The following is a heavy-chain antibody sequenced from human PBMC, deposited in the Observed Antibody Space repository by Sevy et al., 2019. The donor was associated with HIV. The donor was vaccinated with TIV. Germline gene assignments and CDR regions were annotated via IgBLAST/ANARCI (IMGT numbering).Heavy chain of an antibody. J-gene: IGHJ6*03. CDR2: IYSTGGT. V-gene: IGHV4-59*03. Sequence: SETLSLTCAVSAGSIENNYWGWIRQSPGRGLEWIGYIYSTGGTNYNPSFRSRVAMSIDTSKSQLSLKLTSLTAADTAIFYCAKFRDCSSSACTHPESDYYYIDVWGTGTTVTVSS. CDR1: AGSIENNY. CDR3: AKFRDCSSSACTHPESDYYYIDV. D-gene: IGHD2-15*01.